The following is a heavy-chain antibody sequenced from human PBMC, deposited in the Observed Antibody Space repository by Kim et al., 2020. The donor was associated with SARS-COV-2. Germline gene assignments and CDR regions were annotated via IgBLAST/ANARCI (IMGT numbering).Heavy chain of an antibody. J-gene: IGHJ3*01. Sequence: ASVKVSCKASGHIFSSYAMNWVRQAPGQGLEWMGWINTNTGNPTYAQGFTGRFVFSLDTSESTTYLQITSLKSEDTAVYYCASSMLYGVISAFDLWGQGTMVTVSS. V-gene: IGHV7-4-1*02. CDR2: INTNTGNP. CDR3: ASSMLYGVISAFDL. D-gene: IGHD3-10*01. CDR1: GHIFSSYA.